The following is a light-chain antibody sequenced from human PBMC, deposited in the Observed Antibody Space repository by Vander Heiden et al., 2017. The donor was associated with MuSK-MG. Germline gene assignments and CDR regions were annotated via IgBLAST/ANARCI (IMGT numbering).Light chain of an antibody. CDR3: QQYCSSFYT. V-gene: IGKV3-20*01. CDR2: GAS. Sequence: EIVLTQSPGTLSLFPGERATLSCRTSQSISSSYLAWYQQKPGQAPRLLIYGASSRATGIPDRFSGSGSGTDFALTISRLEPEDFAVYYCQQYCSSFYTFGQGTKLEIK. J-gene: IGKJ2*01. CDR1: QSISSSY.